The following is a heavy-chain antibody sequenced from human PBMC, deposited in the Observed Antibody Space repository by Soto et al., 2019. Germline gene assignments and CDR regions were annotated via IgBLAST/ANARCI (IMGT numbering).Heavy chain of an antibody. CDR2: ISSSGSTI. Sequence: GGSLRLSCAASGFTFSSYEMNWVRQAPGKGPEWVSYISSSGSTIYYADSVKGRFTISRDNAKNSLYLQMNSLRAEDTAVYYCARERAFYGYYYGMDVWGQGTTVTVSS. CDR1: GFTFSSYE. CDR3: ARERAFYGYYYGMDV. J-gene: IGHJ6*02. V-gene: IGHV3-48*03. D-gene: IGHD3-10*01.